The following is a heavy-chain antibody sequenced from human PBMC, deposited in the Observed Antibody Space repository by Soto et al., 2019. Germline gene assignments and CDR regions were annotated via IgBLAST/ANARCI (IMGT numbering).Heavy chain of an antibody. Sequence: EVQLVESGAGLVQPGRSLKLSCEASGFTFDDYAMHWVRQVPGKGLEWDSDMNWNSSSIGYGDSVKGRFAISRDNAKNSLHRQMNRRSAEDTAFYYCVKDATLYWYSGHFRHWGQGTLVTVSS. J-gene: IGHJ1*01. V-gene: IGHV3-9*01. CDR2: MNWNSSSI. CDR1: GFTFDDYA. D-gene: IGHD1-26*01. CDR3: VKDATLYWYSGHFRH.